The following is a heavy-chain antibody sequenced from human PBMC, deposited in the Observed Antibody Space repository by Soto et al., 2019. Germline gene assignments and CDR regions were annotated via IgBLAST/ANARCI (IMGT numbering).Heavy chain of an antibody. CDR1: GFTLSSYE. CDR3: AKREGNTYGLFH. D-gene: IGHD5-18*01. V-gene: IGHV3-74*01. Sequence: GGSLRLSCAASGFTLSSYEMHWVRQAPGKGLVWVSRIKTDGSSKDYADSVKGRFTISRDNAKNTLYLQMNGLTAEDTAVYYCAKREGNTYGLFHWGQGTLVTVSS. J-gene: IGHJ4*02. CDR2: IKTDGSSK.